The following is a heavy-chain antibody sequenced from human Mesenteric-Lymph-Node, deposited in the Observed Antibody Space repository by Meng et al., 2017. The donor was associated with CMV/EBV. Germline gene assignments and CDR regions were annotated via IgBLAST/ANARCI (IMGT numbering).Heavy chain of an antibody. CDR1: GFTFNNYG. D-gene: IGHD6-19*01. J-gene: IGHJ4*02. CDR2: IRYDGSGE. V-gene: IGHV3-30*02. Sequence: GGSLRLSCVASGFTFNNYGIHWIRQAPGKGLEWVAFIRYDGSGEYYGDSVNGRFTVSRDNSKNTVYLQMNSLRGEDRAVYYCAKDYAYSSGWNFDYWGQGTLVTVSS. CDR3: AKDYAYSSGWNFDY.